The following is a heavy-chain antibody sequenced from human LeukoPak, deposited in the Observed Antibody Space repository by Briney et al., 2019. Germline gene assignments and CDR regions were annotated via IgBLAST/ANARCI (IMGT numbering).Heavy chain of an antibody. D-gene: IGHD5-12*01. CDR1: GLSFSNYW. Sequence: GGSLRLSCAPSGLSFSNYWMSWVRQAPVKGLEWVASIKQDGSETHYVHSVKGRFTISKDNAKNALYLQMSSQRAEDAAVYYCAREARATFDYWGQGTVVTVSS. CDR2: IKQDGSET. V-gene: IGHV3-7*01. CDR3: AREARATFDY. J-gene: IGHJ4*02.